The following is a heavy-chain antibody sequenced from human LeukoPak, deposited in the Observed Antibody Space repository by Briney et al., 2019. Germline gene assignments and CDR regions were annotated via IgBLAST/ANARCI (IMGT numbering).Heavy chain of an antibody. Sequence: SVKVSCKASGGTFSSYAISWVRQAPGQGLEWMGGIIPIFGTANYAQKFQGRVTITADESTSTAYMELSSLRSEDTAVYYCARYYGSGSYNWFDPWGQGTLVTVSS. CDR1: GGTFSSYA. CDR3: ARYYGSGSYNWFDP. CDR2: IIPIFGTA. V-gene: IGHV1-69*13. D-gene: IGHD3-10*01. J-gene: IGHJ5*02.